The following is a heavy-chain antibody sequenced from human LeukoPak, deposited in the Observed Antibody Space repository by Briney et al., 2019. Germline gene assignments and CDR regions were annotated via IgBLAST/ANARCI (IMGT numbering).Heavy chain of an antibody. CDR1: GGSTSNYF. V-gene: IGHV4-4*07. J-gene: IGHJ4*02. Sequence: PSETLSLTCTVSGGSTSNYFCTWLRQSAGKGLEWIGRTHTSGSTNYNPSLKSRVSMSVDTSKNQFSLKLSSVTAADTAAYYCARDPEGHGYYFDYWGQGALVTDSS. CDR3: ARDPEGHGYYFDY. CDR2: THTSGST. D-gene: IGHD3-3*01.